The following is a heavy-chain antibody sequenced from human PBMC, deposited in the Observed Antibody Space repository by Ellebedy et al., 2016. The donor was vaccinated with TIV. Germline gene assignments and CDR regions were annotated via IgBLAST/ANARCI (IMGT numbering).Heavy chain of an antibody. V-gene: IGHV1-24*01. CDR1: GYTLTELS. Sequence: ASVKVSCXVSGYTLTELSMHWVRQAPGKGLEWMGGFDPEDGETIYAQKFQGRVTMTEDTSTDTAYMELSSLRSEDTAVYYCAGHSGYYRTAYAFDIWGQGTMVTVSS. CDR3: AGHSGYYRTAYAFDI. J-gene: IGHJ3*02. D-gene: IGHD3-22*01. CDR2: FDPEDGET.